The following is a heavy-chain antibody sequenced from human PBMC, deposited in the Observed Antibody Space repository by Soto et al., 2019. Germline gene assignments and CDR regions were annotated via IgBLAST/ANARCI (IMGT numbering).Heavy chain of an antibody. Sequence: QVHLVESGGGVVQPGRSLRLSCAASGFTFSSYVIHWVRQAPGKGLEWVAVISYDGTNEYYADSVKGRFTISRDTSKSTLYLQMDSLRADDTAVYYCARDGSGSFDIWGQGTMVTVPS. J-gene: IGHJ3*02. CDR1: GFTFSSYV. V-gene: IGHV3-30-3*01. CDR2: ISYDGTNE. D-gene: IGHD3-10*01. CDR3: ARDGSGSFDI.